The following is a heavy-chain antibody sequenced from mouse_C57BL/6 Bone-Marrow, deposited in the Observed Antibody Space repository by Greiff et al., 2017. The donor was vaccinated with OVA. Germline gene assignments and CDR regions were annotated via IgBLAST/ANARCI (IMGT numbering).Heavy chain of an antibody. J-gene: IGHJ3*01. V-gene: IGHV1-69*01. CDR2: IDPSDSYT. D-gene: IGHD1-2*01. CDR3: ARGILRPWFAY. CDR1: GYTFTSYW. Sequence: VQLQQSGAELVMPGASVKLSCKASGYTFTSYWMHWVKQRPGQGLEWIGEIDPSDSYTNYNQKFKGKSTLTVDKSSSTAYMQLSSLTSEDSAVYYCARGILRPWFAYWGQGTLVTVSA.